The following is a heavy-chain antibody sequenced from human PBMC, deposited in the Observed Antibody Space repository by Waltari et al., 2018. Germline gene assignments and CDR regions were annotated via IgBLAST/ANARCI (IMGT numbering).Heavy chain of an antibody. J-gene: IGHJ4*02. Sequence: QVQLVESGGGVAQPGRSLRSSCPVSGFTFSNYAMHWVRQAPGKGLEWVAVISYDGSNKYYADSVKGRFTISRDNSKNTLYLQMNSLRAEDTAVYYCARDGAVAGNFDYWGQGTLVTVSS. CDR1: GFTFSNYA. CDR3: ARDGAVAGNFDY. V-gene: IGHV3-30-3*01. D-gene: IGHD6-19*01. CDR2: ISYDGSNK.